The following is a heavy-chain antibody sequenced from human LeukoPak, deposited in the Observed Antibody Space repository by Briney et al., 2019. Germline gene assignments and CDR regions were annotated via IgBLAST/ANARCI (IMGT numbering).Heavy chain of an antibody. V-gene: IGHV3-23*01. CDR3: TTSWPKVREGDQ. J-gene: IGHJ4*02. CDR1: GFTFSHYA. Sequence: PGGSLRLSCAASGFTFSHYAMRWVRQAPGKGLEWLSEIGGGGDGAYHADSVKGRFTISRDNSKNTLYLQMNSLRAEDTAVSYCTTSWPKVREGDQWGQGTLVTVSS. D-gene: IGHD3-10*01. CDR2: IGGGGDGA.